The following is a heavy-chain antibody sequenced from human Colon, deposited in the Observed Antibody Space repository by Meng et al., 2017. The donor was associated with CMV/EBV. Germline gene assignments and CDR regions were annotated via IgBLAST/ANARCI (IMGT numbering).Heavy chain of an antibody. CDR3: ARASQSNYYYGMDV. D-gene: IGHD6-6*01. V-gene: IGHV3-30-3*01. J-gene: IGHJ6*02. CDR2: ISYDGSNK. Sequence: GGSLRLSCAASGFTFSSYAMHWVRQAPGKGLEWVAVISYDGSNKYYADSVKGRFTISRDNSKNTLYLQMNSLRPEDTAVYYCARASQSNYYYGMDVWGQGTTVTVSS. CDR1: GFTFSSYA.